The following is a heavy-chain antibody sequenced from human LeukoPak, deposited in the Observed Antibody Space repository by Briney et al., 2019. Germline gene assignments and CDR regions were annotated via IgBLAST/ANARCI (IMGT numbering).Heavy chain of an antibody. CDR2: IYYSGST. Sequence: SETLSLTRTVSGGSISSYYWSWIRQPPGKGLEWIGYIYYSGSTYYNPSLKSRVTISVDTSKNQFSLKLSSVTAADTAVYYCARDLGCSGGSCYPSWFDPWGQGTLVTVSS. J-gene: IGHJ5*02. D-gene: IGHD2-15*01. CDR1: GGSISSYY. CDR3: ARDLGCSGGSCYPSWFDP. V-gene: IGHV4-30-4*01.